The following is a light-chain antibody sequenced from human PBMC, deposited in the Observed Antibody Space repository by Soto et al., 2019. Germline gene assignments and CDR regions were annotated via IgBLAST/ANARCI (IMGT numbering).Light chain of an antibody. CDR1: QSVSSSY. V-gene: IGKV3-20*01. Sequence: EIVLTQSPGTLSLSPGERAALSCRAGQSVSSSYLAWYQQKPGQAPRLLIYGASSRATGIPARFSGSGSGTDFTLTISRLEPEDFAVYYCQQYGRSPPITFGQGTRLRL. J-gene: IGKJ5*01. CDR3: QQYGRSPPIT. CDR2: GAS.